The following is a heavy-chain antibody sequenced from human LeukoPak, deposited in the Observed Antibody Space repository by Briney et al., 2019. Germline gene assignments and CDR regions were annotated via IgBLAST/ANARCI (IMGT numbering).Heavy chain of an antibody. Sequence: SETLSLTCAVYGGSFSGYYWSWIRQPPGKGLEWIGEINHSGSINYNPSLKSRVTISVDTSKNQFSLKLSSVTAADTAVYYCARVRGITMVRGVTAKGNYYYYGMDVWGKGTTVTASS. D-gene: IGHD3-10*01. CDR1: GGSFSGYY. CDR3: ARVRGITMVRGVTAKGNYYYYGMDV. J-gene: IGHJ6*04. CDR2: INHSGSI. V-gene: IGHV4-34*01.